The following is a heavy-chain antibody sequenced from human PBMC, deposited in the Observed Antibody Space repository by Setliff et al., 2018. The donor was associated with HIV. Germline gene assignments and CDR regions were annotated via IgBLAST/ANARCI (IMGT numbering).Heavy chain of an antibody. CDR3: SRDKPYDSSGHRTLYY. D-gene: IGHD3-22*01. CDR1: GYTFTSYY. V-gene: IGHV1-46*01. CDR2: INPSSGST. Sequence: ASVKVSCKASGYTFTSYYMHWVRQAPGQGLEWMGIINPSSGSTTYAQKFQGRVTMTRYTSTSKVYMELSSLRSEDTAVYYCSRDKPYDSSGHRTLYYWGQGTLVTVSS. J-gene: IGHJ4*02.